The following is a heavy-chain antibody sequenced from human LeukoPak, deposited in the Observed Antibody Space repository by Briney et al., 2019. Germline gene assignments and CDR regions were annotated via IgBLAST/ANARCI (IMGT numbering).Heavy chain of an antibody. Sequence: GGSLRLSCAASGFSFGDYSMTWVRQAPGKGLEWVSYIRSDSSAIYYADSVKGRFTISRDNAKKLLYLQMNSLRAEDTAVYYCAAKEGEYYDSSGIALGIWGQGTLITVSS. J-gene: IGHJ4*02. CDR1: GFSFGDYS. CDR2: IRSDSSAI. D-gene: IGHD3-22*01. CDR3: AAKEGEYYDSSGIALGI. V-gene: IGHV3-48*01.